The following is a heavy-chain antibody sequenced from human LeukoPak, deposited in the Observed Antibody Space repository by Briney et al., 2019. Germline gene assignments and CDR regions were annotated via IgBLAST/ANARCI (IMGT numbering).Heavy chain of an antibody. Sequence: GRSLRLSCAASGFNFSNYAMHWVRQAPGKGLEWVAVISYEGSNKYYADSVKGRFTTSRDNSKNKQYLQMNSLRTEDTAVYYCARGSEDYDSSGYYYDLGDYWGQGTLVTVSS. V-gene: IGHV3-30*04. CDR1: GFNFSNYA. J-gene: IGHJ4*02. D-gene: IGHD3-22*01. CDR2: ISYEGSNK. CDR3: ARGSEDYDSSGYYYDLGDY.